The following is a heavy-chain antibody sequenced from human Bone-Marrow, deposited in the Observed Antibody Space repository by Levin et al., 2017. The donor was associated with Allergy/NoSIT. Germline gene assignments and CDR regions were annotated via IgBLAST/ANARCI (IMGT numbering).Heavy chain of an antibody. D-gene: IGHD2-15*01. Sequence: SETLSLTCTVSGGSISSSSYYWGWIRQPPGKGLEWIGSIYYSGSTYYNPSLKSRVTISVDTSKNQFSLKLSSVTAADTAVYYCARWGLGYCSGGSGDRFDYWGQGTLVTVSS. J-gene: IGHJ4*02. V-gene: IGHV4-39*01. CDR1: GGSISSSSYY. CDR2: IYYSGST. CDR3: ARWGLGYCSGGSGDRFDY.